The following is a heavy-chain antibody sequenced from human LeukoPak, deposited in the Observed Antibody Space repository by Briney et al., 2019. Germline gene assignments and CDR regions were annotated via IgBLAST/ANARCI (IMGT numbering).Heavy chain of an antibody. CDR2: IIPIFGTA. CDR3: ARDLAEHYGDNWFDP. Sequence: ASVKVSCKASGGTFSSYAISWVRQAPGQGLEWMGRIIPIFGTANYAQKFQGRVTITTDESTSTAYMELSSLRSEDTAVYCCARDLAEHYGDNWFDPWGQGTLVTVSS. V-gene: IGHV1-69*05. D-gene: IGHD4-17*01. CDR1: GGTFSSYA. J-gene: IGHJ5*02.